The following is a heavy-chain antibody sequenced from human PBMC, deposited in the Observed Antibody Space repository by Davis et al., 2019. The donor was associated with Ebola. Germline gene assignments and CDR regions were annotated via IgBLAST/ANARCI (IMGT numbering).Heavy chain of an antibody. CDR3: TQMMWAAAGTRYFDY. J-gene: IGHJ4*02. V-gene: IGHV3-30*04. Sequence: PGGSLRLSCAASGFTFSSYAMHWVRQAPGKGRGWGAVISYDGSNKYYADSVKGRFTISRDNSKNTLYLQMNSLRAEDTAVYYCTQMMWAAAGTRYFDYWGQGTLVTVSS. D-gene: IGHD6-13*01. CDR1: GFTFSSYA. CDR2: ISYDGSNK.